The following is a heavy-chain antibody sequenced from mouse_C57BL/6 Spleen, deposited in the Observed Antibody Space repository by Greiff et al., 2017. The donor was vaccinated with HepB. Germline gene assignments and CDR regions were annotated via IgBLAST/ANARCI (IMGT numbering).Heavy chain of an antibody. CDR3: AKFYGPDV. CDR2: ISSGSSTI. D-gene: IGHD1-2*01. CDR1: GFTFSDYG. Sequence: EVKLMESGGGLVKPGGSLKLSCAASGFTFSDYGMHWVRQAPEKGLEWVAYISSGSSTIYYADTVKGRFTISRDNAKNTLFLQMTSLRSEDTAMYYCAKFYGPDVWGTGTTVTVSS. V-gene: IGHV5-17*01. J-gene: IGHJ1*03.